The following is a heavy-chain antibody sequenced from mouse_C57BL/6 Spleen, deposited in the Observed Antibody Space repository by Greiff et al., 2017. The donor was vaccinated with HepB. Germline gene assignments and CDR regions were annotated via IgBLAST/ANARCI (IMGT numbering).Heavy chain of an antibody. J-gene: IGHJ1*03. V-gene: IGHV1-55*01. D-gene: IGHD1-1*01. Sequence: QVQLQQSGAELVKPGASVKMSCKASGYTFTSYWITWVKQRPGQGLEWIGDIYPGSGSTNYNEKFKSKATLTVDTSSSTAYMQIRSLTSEDSAVYYCARGVPVVATRYFDVWGTGTTVTVSS. CDR2: IYPGSGST. CDR3: ARGVPVVATRYFDV. CDR1: GYTFTSYW.